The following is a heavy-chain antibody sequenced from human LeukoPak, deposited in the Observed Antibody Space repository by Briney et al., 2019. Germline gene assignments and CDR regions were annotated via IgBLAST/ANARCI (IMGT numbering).Heavy chain of an antibody. CDR3: ARGGSSHYFDY. V-gene: IGHV1-46*01. Sequence: ASVKVSCKPSGYTFTSYGISWVRQAPGQGLEWMGIINPSGGSTSYAQKFQGRVTMTRDTSTSTVYMELSSLRSEDTAVYYCARGGSSHYFDYWGQGTLVTVSS. D-gene: IGHD1-26*01. CDR1: GYTFTSYG. J-gene: IGHJ4*02. CDR2: INPSGGST.